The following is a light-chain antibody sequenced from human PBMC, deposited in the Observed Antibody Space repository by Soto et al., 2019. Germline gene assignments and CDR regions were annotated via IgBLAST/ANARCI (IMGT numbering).Light chain of an antibody. J-gene: IGKJ1*01. V-gene: IGKV3-15*01. CDR3: QQYFNWPLTWT. CDR2: GAS. CDR1: QSIRTN. Sequence: EIELTQSPATLSVSAGGTVTLSCRASQSIRTNVAWYQQIPGQAPRLLVYGASTRATGVPARFSGSGSRIEFTLTISSLQSEDSAFYYCQQYFNWPLTWTFGPGTKVQIK.